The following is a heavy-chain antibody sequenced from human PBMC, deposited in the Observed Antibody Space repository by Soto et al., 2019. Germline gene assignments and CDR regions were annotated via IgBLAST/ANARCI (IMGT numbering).Heavy chain of an antibody. J-gene: IGHJ6*02. V-gene: IGHV1-69*12. CDR2: IIPIFGTA. CDR3: ASHPSDYYYYGMDV. D-gene: IGHD2-2*01. CDR1: GGTFSSYA. Sequence: QVQLVQSGAEVKKPGSSVKVSCKASGGTFSSYAISWVRQAPGQGLEWMGGIIPIFGTANYAQKFQGRGTITAVEATSTAYMELSSLRSEDTAVYYCASHPSDYYYYGMDVWGQGTTVTVSS.